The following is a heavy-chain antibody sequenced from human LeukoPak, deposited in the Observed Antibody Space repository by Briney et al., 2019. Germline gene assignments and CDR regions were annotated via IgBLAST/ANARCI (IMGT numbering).Heavy chain of an antibody. CDR2: VYYSGNT. J-gene: IGHJ5*02. V-gene: IGHV4-59*01. D-gene: IGHD3-10*01. CDR3: ARGLYYDGSGSYPFDP. CDR1: GDSLSSFY. Sequence: SETLSLTCTVSGDSLSSFYWSWLRQPPGKGLEWIGYVYYSGNTNYNPSLKSRVTISLDTSKKQFSLKLTSVTAADTAVYYCARGLYYDGSGSYPFDPWGQGILVTVSS.